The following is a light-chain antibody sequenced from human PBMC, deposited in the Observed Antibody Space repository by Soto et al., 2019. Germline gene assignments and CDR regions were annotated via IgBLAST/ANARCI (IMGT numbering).Light chain of an antibody. CDR3: QQYHNLPYS. CDR2: DVS. J-gene: IGKJ2*03. Sequence: DIQMTQSPSSLSASVGDRVTITCQASQDISNSLNWYQHQPGKAPKLLIYDVSNMETGVPSRFSRSASGTEFILTISTLQPEDIGTYYCQQYHNLPYSFGQGTKLEIQ. V-gene: IGKV1-33*01. CDR1: QDISNS.